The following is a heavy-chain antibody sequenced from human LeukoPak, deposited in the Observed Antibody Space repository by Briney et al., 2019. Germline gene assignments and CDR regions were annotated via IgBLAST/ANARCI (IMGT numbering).Heavy chain of an antibody. V-gene: IGHV3-66*01. CDR3: ASRGSSSWYLGP. Sequence: GGSLRLSCAVSGFTFNDYAMNWVRQAPGKGLEWVSVIYSGGSTYYADSVKGRFTISRDNSKNTLYLQMNSLRAEDTAVYYCASRGSSSWYLGPWGQGTLVTVSS. D-gene: IGHD6-13*01. CDR1: GFTFNDYA. CDR2: IYSGGST. J-gene: IGHJ5*02.